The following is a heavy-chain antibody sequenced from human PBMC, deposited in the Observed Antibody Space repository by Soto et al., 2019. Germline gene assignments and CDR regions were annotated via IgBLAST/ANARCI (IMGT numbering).Heavy chain of an antibody. V-gene: IGHV3-64D*08. CDR1: GFTXSSYA. D-gene: IGHD3-10*01. J-gene: IGHJ4*02. CDR3: VKGFLQSPKTSYRYGSGSQTIKIDY. Sequence: PGGSLRLSCSASGFTXSSYAMHWVRQAPGKGLEYVSAISSNGGSTYYADSVKGRFTISRDNSKNTLYLQMSSLRAEDTAVYYCVKGFLQSPKTSYRYGSGSQTIKIDYWGQGTLVTVSS. CDR2: ISSNGGST.